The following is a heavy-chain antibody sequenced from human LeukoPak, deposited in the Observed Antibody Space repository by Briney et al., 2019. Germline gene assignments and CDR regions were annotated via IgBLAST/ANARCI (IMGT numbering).Heavy chain of an antibody. CDR3: ARDPIGGRLDYLDL. V-gene: IGHV3-30*01. CDR2: ISSDGSIT. J-gene: IGHJ4*02. Sequence: PGGSLRLSCTASGFSLGTYAMHWVRQAPGKGFEWVAVISSDGSITIYPDSMRGRFTISRDNSKNTLYLEMKSLRGVDTALYFCARDPIGGRLDYLDLWGQGTPVTVSS. D-gene: IGHD3-10*01. CDR1: GFSLGTYA.